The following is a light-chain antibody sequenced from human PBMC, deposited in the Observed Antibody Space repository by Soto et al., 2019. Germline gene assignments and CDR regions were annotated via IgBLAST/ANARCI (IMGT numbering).Light chain of an antibody. CDR3: QQYDIWPPYT. Sequence: EVVMTQSPASLSASPGDRVTLSCRASQNIRSSLAWYQQRPGQAPRLLIYDASTRDTGIPPRFSGGGSGTEFTVTISSLQSEDFAIYYCQQYDIWPPYTFXQGTKVDIK. CDR1: QNIRSS. CDR2: DAS. J-gene: IGKJ2*01. V-gene: IGKV3-15*01.